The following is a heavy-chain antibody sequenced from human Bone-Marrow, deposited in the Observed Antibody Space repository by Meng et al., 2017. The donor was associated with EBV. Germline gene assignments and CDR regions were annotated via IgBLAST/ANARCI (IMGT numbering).Heavy chain of an antibody. J-gene: IGHJ4*02. V-gene: IGHV4-61*01. CDR2: IYYSGST. CDR3: ARDNVDTAMVPH. D-gene: IGHD5-18*01. CDR1: GGSVSSGSYY. Sequence: QVQLQAPGPRLVKPSATLSLTCTVSGGSVSSGSYYWSWIWQPPGKGLEWIWYIYYSGSTNYNPSLKSRVTISVDTSKNQFSLKLSSVTAADTAVYYCARDNVDTAMVPHWGQGTLVTVSS.